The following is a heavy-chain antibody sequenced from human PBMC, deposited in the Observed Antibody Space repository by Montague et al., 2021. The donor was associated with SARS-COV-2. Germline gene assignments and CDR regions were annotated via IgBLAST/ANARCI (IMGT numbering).Heavy chain of an antibody. V-gene: IGHV4-59*01. J-gene: IGHJ3*02. Sequence: SETLSLTCTVSGGSISSYYWSWIRQPPGKGLEWIGYIYYSGSTNXXPSLKSRVTISVETSKNQFSLKLSSVTAADTAVYYCARGSGWMGNAFDIWGQGTMVTVSS. CDR2: IYYSGST. CDR1: GGSISSYY. D-gene: IGHD6-19*01. CDR3: ARGSGWMGNAFDI.